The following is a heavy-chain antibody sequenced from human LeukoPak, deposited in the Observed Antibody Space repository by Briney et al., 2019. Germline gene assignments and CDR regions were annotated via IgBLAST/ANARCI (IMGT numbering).Heavy chain of an antibody. Sequence: GASVKVSCKASGYTFTSYCISWVRQAPGQGLEWMGGISAYNCYANYAQKLQGRVTMTTDTFTSTAYMELRSLRSDDTGVYYCARGYDILTGYMDVWGKGPTVTVSS. J-gene: IGHJ6*03. CDR1: GYTFTSYC. CDR3: ARGYDILTGYMDV. CDR2: ISAYNCYA. V-gene: IGHV1-18*01. D-gene: IGHD3-9*01.